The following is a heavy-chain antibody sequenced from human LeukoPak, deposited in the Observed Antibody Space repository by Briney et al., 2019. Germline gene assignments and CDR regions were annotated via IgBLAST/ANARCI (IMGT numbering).Heavy chain of an antibody. CDR2: ISGSGGST. D-gene: IGHD3-3*01. J-gene: IGHJ4*02. Sequence: GGSLRLSCAASGFTFSSYAMSWVRQAPGKGLEWVSAISGSGGSTYYADSVKGRFTISRDNSKNTLYLQMNSLRAEDTAVYYCAKDLFWSGYYVGGGPYFDYWGQGTLVTVSS. CDR3: AKDLFWSGYYVGGGPYFDY. V-gene: IGHV3-23*01. CDR1: GFTFSSYA.